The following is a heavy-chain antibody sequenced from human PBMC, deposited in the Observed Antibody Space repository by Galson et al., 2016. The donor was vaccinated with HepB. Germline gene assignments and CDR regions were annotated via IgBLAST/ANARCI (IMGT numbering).Heavy chain of an antibody. CDR1: GFTFSTYA. J-gene: IGHJ6*02. CDR2: ITGSGGRT. D-gene: IGHD2-2*01. CDR3: AKDQIWLLSLTYYYGVDV. Sequence: SLRLSCAASGFTFSTYAMSWVRQTPGKGLEWVSTITGSGGRTYYADSVKGRFTISRDNSKNTLSLQMNSLRAEDTAVYYCAKDQIWLLSLTYYYGVDVWGQGTTVTASS. V-gene: IGHV3-23*01.